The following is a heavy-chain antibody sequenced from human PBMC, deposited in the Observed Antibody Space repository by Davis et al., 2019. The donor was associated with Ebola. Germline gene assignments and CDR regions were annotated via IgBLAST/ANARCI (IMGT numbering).Heavy chain of an antibody. J-gene: IGHJ5*02. Sequence: GESPIPSRKCSGYSLTSYWIGWVRQLHEKGLEWMGIIHPGDSDTRYRPSFQGQVTISADKSTSTAYLQWSSLTASDTAMYSCARRGGSGRSDWFDPWGQGTLVTVSS. CDR2: IHPGDSDT. CDR1: GYSLTSYW. CDR3: ARRGGSGRSDWFDP. V-gene: IGHV5-51*01. D-gene: IGHD3-10*01.